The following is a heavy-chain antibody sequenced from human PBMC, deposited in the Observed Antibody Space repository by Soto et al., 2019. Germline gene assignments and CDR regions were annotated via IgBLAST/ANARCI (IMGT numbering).Heavy chain of an antibody. Sequence: GESLKISCKGSGYSFTSYWIGWVRQMPGKGLEWMGIIYPGDSDTRYSPSFQGQVTISADKSISTAYLQWSSLKASDTAMYYCARHLSSWLYYYYGMDVWGQGNTVTVSS. V-gene: IGHV5-51*01. CDR2: IYPGDSDT. J-gene: IGHJ6*02. CDR3: ARHLSSWLYYYYGMDV. CDR1: GYSFTSYW. D-gene: IGHD3-22*01.